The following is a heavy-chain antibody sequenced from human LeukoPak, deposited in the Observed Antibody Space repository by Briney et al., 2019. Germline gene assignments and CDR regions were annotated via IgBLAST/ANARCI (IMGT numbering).Heavy chain of an antibody. CDR3: AKVQDGSFWYEYFQH. D-gene: IGHD6-19*01. CDR1: GFTFSSYA. J-gene: IGHJ1*01. Sequence: GGSLRLSCAASGFTFSSYAMSWVRQAPGKGLEWVSVISGSGGGTYYATSVKGRFTISRDNAKNSLFLQMNSLRAEDTAIYYCAKVQDGSFWYEYFQHWGQGTLVTVSS. V-gene: IGHV3-23*01. CDR2: ISGSGGGT.